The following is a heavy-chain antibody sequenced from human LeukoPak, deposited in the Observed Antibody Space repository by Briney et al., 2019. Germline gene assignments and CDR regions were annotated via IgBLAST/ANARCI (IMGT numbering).Heavy chain of an antibody. D-gene: IGHD2-15*01. CDR1: GFTFSSYW. V-gene: IGHV3-23*01. Sequence: GGSLRLSCAASGFTFSSYWMSWVRQAPGKGLEWVSAISGSGGSTYYADSVKGRFTISRDNSKNTLYLQMNSLRAEDTAVYYCAKDRRYCSGGSCLPYYYYGMDVWGQGTTVTVSS. J-gene: IGHJ6*02. CDR3: AKDRRYCSGGSCLPYYYYGMDV. CDR2: ISGSGGST.